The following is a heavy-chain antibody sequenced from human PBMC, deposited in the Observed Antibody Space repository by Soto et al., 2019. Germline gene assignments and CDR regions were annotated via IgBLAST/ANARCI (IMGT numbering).Heavy chain of an antibody. CDR3: ANDDILTGYSPANY. D-gene: IGHD3-9*01. CDR2: ISYDGSNK. Sequence: PGGSLRLSCAASGFTFSSYGMHWVRQAPGKGLEWVAVISYDGSNKYYADSVKGRFTISRDNSKNTLYLQMNSLRAEDTAVYYCANDDILTGYSPANYWGQGTLVTVS. V-gene: IGHV3-30*18. J-gene: IGHJ4*02. CDR1: GFTFSSYG.